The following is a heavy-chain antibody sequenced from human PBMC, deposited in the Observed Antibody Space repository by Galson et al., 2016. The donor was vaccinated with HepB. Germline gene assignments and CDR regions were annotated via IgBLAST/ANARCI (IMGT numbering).Heavy chain of an antibody. CDR1: GGSISGYY. CDR3: ARVVYAGYSILGYYFDS. J-gene: IGHJ4*02. D-gene: IGHD4-23*01. Sequence: SETLSLTCTVSGGSISGYYWSWIRQPPGKGLEWIAYIYSSVSTNYNPSLKSRVTISIDASKNQFSLKLNSVTAADTAVYFCARVVYAGYSILGYYFDSWGQGTLVTVSS. CDR2: IYSSVST. V-gene: IGHV4-4*08.